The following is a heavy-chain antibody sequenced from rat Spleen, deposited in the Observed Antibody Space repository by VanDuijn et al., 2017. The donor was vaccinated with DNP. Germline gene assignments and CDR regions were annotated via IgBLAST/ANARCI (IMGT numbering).Heavy chain of an antibody. Sequence: EVQLVESGGGLVQPGRSLKVSCAASGFTFSDYYMAWIRQVPGKGLEWVASITGSGGNTYSPESVKGRFTISRDKTRNTQHLQMDSLRSDDTATYYCARGGRSYFDYWGRGTLVTVSS. J-gene: IGHJ3*01. CDR3: ARGGRSYFDY. CDR1: GFTFSDYY. CDR2: ITGSGGNT. D-gene: IGHD1-11*01. V-gene: IGHV5S13*01.